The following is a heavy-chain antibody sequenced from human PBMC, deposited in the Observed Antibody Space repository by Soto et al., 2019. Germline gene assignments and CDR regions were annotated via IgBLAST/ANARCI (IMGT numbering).Heavy chain of an antibody. D-gene: IGHD3-3*01. CDR3: ARARRYDFWSGDAFDI. Sequence: PGGSLRLSCAASGFTFSSYSMNWVRQAPGKGLEWVSHISSSSSTIYYADSVKGRFTISRDNSKNTLYLQMNSLRAEDTAVYYCARARRYDFWSGDAFDIWGQGTMVTVSS. V-gene: IGHV3-48*01. CDR2: ISSSSSTI. J-gene: IGHJ3*02. CDR1: GFTFSSYS.